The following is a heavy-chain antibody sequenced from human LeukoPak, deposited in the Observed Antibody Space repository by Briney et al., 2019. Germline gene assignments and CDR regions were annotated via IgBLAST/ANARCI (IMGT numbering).Heavy chain of an antibody. J-gene: IGHJ4*02. CDR1: GFTFSSYA. CDR2: ISGSGGST. Sequence: GGSLRLSCAASGFTFSSYAMSWVRQAPGKGLEWVSAISGSGGSTYYADSVKGRFTISRDNSKNTLYLQMNSLRAEDTAVYYCAKDMVWFGELLSATFHYWGQGTLVTVSS. V-gene: IGHV3-23*01. D-gene: IGHD3-10*01. CDR3: AKDMVWFGELLSATFHY.